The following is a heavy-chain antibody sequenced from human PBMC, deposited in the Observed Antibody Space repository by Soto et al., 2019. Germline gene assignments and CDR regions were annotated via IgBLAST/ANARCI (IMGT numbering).Heavy chain of an antibody. CDR1: GFTFSSYS. V-gene: IGHV3-21*01. J-gene: IGHJ3*02. CDR2: ISSSSYI. CDR3: ARESPHRAFDT. Sequence: PGGSLRLSCAASGFTFSSYSMNWVRQAPGKGLEWVSSISSSSYIYYADSVKGRFTISRDNAKNSLYLQMNSLRAEDTAVYYCARESPHRAFDTWGQGTMVTVSS.